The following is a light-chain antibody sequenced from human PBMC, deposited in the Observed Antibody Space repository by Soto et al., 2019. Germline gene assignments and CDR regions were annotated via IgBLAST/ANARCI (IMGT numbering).Light chain of an antibody. CDR1: QSVSSY. CDR2: DAS. CDR3: QQYKNWPL. V-gene: IGKV3-11*01. Sequence: EIVLTQSPATLSLSPGERATLSCRASQSVSSYLAWYQQKPGQAPRLLIYDASRRSTGIPARFSGSRSGTDFTLTISSLEPEDFGVYYCQQYKNWPLFGQGTRLEIK. J-gene: IGKJ5*01.